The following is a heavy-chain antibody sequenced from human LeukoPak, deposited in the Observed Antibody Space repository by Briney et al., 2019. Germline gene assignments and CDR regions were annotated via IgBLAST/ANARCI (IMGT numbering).Heavy chain of an antibody. J-gene: IGHJ4*02. V-gene: IGHV4-39*01. Sequence: SETLSLTCTVSGGSISSSSYYWGWIRQPPGKGLEWIGSIYYSGSTYYNPSLKSRVTISVDTSKNQFSLKLSSVTAADTAVYYCARVGAAGTSGGFDYWGQGTLVTVSS. CDR1: GGSISSSSYY. CDR3: ARVGAAGTSGGFDY. D-gene: IGHD6-13*01. CDR2: IYYSGST.